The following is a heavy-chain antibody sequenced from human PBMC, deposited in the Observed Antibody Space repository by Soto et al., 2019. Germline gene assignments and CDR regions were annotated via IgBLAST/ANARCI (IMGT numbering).Heavy chain of an antibody. Sequence: QVQLQESGPGLVKPSETLSLTCAVSGASIRSYHWSWIRQPAGKGLEWIGRMQQTGNTNYNPSLKSRVTMSVDTSKNQISLKMTSVTAADTAVYFCAKDVSSRRWFDPWGQGILVIVSS. CDR2: MQQTGNT. V-gene: IGHV4-4*07. CDR1: GASIRSYH. CDR3: AKDVSSRRWFDP. J-gene: IGHJ5*02. D-gene: IGHD3-16*01.